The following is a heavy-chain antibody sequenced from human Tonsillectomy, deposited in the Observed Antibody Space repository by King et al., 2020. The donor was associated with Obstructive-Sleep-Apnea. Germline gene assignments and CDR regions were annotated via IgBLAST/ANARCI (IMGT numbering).Heavy chain of an antibody. CDR2: IYYSGST. Sequence: QLQESGPGLVKPSETLSLTCTVSGGSISSSSYYWGLLRQPPGKGLEWIWSIYYSGSTYSNPSLKKRVTISVDTSKNQFSRRLSSVTAADTAVYYCATIAARPYGLDVWGQGTTVTVSS. CDR1: GGSISSSSYY. V-gene: IGHV4-39*07. J-gene: IGHJ6*02. D-gene: IGHD6-6*01. CDR3: ATIAARPYGLDV.